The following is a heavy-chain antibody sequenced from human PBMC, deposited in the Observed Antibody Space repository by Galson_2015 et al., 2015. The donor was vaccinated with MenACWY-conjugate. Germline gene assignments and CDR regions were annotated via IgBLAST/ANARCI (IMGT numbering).Heavy chain of an antibody. J-gene: IGHJ3*02. CDR2: IIPIFGTA. V-gene: IGHV1-69*13. Sequence: SVKVSCKASGGTFSSYAISWVRQAPGQGLEWMGGIIPIFGTANYAQKFQGRVTITADESTSTAYMELSSLRSEDTAVYYCARYGSGSYYNAFDIWGQGTMVTVSS. CDR3: ARYGSGSYYNAFDI. D-gene: IGHD3-10*01. CDR1: GGTFSSYA.